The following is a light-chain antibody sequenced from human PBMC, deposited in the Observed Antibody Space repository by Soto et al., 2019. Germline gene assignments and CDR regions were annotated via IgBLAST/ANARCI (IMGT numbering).Light chain of an antibody. Sequence: DIQMTQSPSSLSVSVGDRVTISCRASQSVSNDLDWFQQKPAKAPERLIYAASSLQSAVPPRFSGSGSGTEFTIPISSLQDEDFATYYCLQYNTYPSTFGQGTKVEIK. CDR2: AAS. V-gene: IGKV1-17*01. CDR3: LQYNTYPST. CDR1: QSVSND. J-gene: IGKJ1*01.